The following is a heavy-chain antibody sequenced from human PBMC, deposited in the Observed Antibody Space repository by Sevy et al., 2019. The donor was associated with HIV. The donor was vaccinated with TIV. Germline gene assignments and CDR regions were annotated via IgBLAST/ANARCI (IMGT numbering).Heavy chain of an antibody. D-gene: IGHD3-16*02. Sequence: SETLSLTCAVYGGSFSGYYWSWIRQPPGKGLEWIGEINHSGSTNYNPSLQSRVTISVDTSKYQFSLKLSSVTAAVTAVYYCARDSYDYIWGSYRPTQLGFDPWGQGTLVTVSS. J-gene: IGHJ5*02. CDR3: ARDSYDYIWGSYRPTQLGFDP. V-gene: IGHV4-34*01. CDR2: INHSGST. CDR1: GGSFSGYY.